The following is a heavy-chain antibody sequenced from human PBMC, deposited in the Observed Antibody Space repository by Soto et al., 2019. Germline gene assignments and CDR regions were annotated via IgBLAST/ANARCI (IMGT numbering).Heavy chain of an antibody. J-gene: IGHJ4*02. CDR2: ISSSSSTI. D-gene: IGHD3-9*01. CDR3: ARIVLGYDILTGYSLEHHFDY. CDR1: GFTFSSYS. V-gene: IGHV3-48*01. Sequence: GGSLRLSCAASGFTFSSYSMNWVRQAPGKGLEWVSYISSSSSTIYYADSVKGRFTISRDNAKNSLYLQMNSLRAEDTAVYYCARIVLGYDILTGYSLEHHFDYWGQGTLVTVSS.